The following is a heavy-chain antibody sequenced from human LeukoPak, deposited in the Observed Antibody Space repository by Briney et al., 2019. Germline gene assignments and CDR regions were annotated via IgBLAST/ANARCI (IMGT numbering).Heavy chain of an antibody. D-gene: IGHD3-10*01. CDR2: INHSGST. CDR3: ARGGVLLWFGELSPIDY. Sequence: SETLSLTCAAYGGSFSGYYWSWIRQPPGKGLEWIGEINHSGSTNYNPSLKSRVTISVDTSKNQFSLKLSSVTAADTAVYYCARGGVLLWFGELSPIDYWGQGTLVTVSS. V-gene: IGHV4-34*01. J-gene: IGHJ4*02. CDR1: GGSFSGYY.